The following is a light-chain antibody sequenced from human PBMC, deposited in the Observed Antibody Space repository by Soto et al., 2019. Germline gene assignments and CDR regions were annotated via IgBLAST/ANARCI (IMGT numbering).Light chain of an antibody. V-gene: IGLV1-44*01. CDR3: AAWDGSLKGVV. CDR1: SSNIGSNT. Sequence: QSVLTQPASASGTPGQRVTLSCSGSSSNIGSNTVNWYQQFPGTAPKLLMYNNNQRPSGVPDRFSGSKSGTSASLAISGLQSEDEADYYCAAWDGSLKGVVFGGGTKLTVL. CDR2: NNN. J-gene: IGLJ2*01.